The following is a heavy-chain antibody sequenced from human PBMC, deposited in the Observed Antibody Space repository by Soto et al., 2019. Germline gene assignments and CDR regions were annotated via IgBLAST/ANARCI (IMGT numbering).Heavy chain of an antibody. CDR3: ARAIMVRGEYYPLAFDI. V-gene: IGHV4-59*01. D-gene: IGHD3-10*01. CDR1: GGSISSYY. CDR2: IYYSGST. Sequence: SETLSLTCTVSGGSISSYYWSWIRQPPGKGLEWIGYIYYSGSTNYNPSLKSRVTISVDTSKNQFSLKLSSVTAADTAVYYCARAIMVRGEYYPLAFDIWGQGTMVTVSS. J-gene: IGHJ3*02.